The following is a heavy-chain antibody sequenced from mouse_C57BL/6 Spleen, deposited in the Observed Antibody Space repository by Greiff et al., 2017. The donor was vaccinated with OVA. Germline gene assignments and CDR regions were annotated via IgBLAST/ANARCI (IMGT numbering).Heavy chain of an antibody. D-gene: IGHD1-1*01. CDR1: GFTFSDFY. Sequence: EVMLVESGGGLVQSGRSLRLSCATSGFTFSDFYMEWVRQAPGKGLEWIAASRNKANDYTTEYSASVKGRLIVSRDTSQSILYLQMNALRAEDTAIYYCARDANYPFAYWGQGTLVTVSA. CDR3: ARDANYPFAY. CDR2: SRNKANDYTT. J-gene: IGHJ3*01. V-gene: IGHV7-1*01.